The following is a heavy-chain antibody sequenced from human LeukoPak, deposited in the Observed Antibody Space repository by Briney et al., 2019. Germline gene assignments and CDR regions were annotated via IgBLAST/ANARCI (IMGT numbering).Heavy chain of an antibody. Sequence: GGSLRLSCAASGFTFSRSIMNWVRQAPGKGLEWVSYISPSSTTRHYADSVKGRFTISRDNAKNSLYLQMNSLRDEDTAVYYCARDLGSSTDYWGQGTLVTVSS. CDR3: ARDLGSSTDY. V-gene: IGHV3-48*02. D-gene: IGHD6-13*01. J-gene: IGHJ4*02. CDR2: ISPSSTTR. CDR1: GFTFSRSI.